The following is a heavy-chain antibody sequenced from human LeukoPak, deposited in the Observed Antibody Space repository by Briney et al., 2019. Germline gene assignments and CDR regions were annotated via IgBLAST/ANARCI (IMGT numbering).Heavy chain of an antibody. CDR3: ARAPYPNYFDY. Sequence: TGGSLRLSCAASGFTVSSNYMSWVRQAPGKGLEWVSVIYSGGSTYYADSVKGRFTISRDNSKNTLYLQMNSLRAEDTAVYYCARAPYPNYFDYWGQGTLVTVSS. J-gene: IGHJ4*02. CDR2: IYSGGST. CDR1: GFTVSSNY. V-gene: IGHV3-53*01.